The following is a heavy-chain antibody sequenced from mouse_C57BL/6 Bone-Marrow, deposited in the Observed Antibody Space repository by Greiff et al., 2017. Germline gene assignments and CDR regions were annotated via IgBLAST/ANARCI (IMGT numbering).Heavy chain of an antibody. CDR2: IDPSDSYT. V-gene: IGHV1-69*01. CDR3: ARYCYSPYWYFDV. D-gene: IGHD2-12*01. Sequence: QVQLQQPGAELVMPGASVKLSCKASGYTFTSYWMHWVKQRPGQGLEWIGEIDPSDSYTNYNQKFKGKSTLTVDKSSSTAYMQLSSLTSEDSAVYYCARYCYSPYWYFDVWGTGTTVTVSS. CDR1: GYTFTSYW. J-gene: IGHJ1*03.